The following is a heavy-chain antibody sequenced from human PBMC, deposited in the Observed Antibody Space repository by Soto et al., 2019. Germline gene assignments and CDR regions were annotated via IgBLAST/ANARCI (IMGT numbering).Heavy chain of an antibody. CDR1: GYTFTSYH. CDR2: ISAYNTNT. CDR3: ARDTPPTDY. Sequence: QVKLVQSGAEVKKPGASVKVSCKTSGYTFTSYHISWVRQAPGQGLGWRGWISAYNTNTNYAQKFQGRVTMTTDTLTSTAYMELRSPRSDDTAVYYCARDTPPTDYWGQGTLVTVSS. V-gene: IGHV1-18*01. J-gene: IGHJ4*02.